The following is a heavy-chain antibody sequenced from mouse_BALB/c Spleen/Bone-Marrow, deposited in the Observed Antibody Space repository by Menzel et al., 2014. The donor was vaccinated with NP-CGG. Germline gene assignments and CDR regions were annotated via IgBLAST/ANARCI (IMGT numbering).Heavy chain of an antibody. Sequence: VQLHQSGVELVMPGASVKLCCTASGFNIKDTYMHWVKQRPEQGLERIGRIDPAHGNTKYDPKFQGKATITADTTSNTACLQLSSLTSEDTAVYYCARWEYYAMNYWGQGTSVTVSS. CDR1: GFNIKDTY. CDR2: IDPAHGNT. J-gene: IGHJ4*01. V-gene: IGHV14-3*02. D-gene: IGHD4-1*01. CDR3: ARWEYYAMNY.